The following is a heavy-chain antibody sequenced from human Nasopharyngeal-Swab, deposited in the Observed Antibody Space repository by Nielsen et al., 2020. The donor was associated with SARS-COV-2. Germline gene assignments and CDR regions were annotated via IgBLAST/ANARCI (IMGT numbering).Heavy chain of an antibody. CDR2: ISGSGGST. J-gene: IGHJ1*01. D-gene: IGHD3-22*01. Sequence: GGSLSLSCAASGFTFSSYAMSWVRQATGKGLEWVSAISGSGGSTYYADSVKGRFTISRDNSKNTLYLQMNSLRAEDTAVYYCAKDLAVITGYFQHWGQGTLVTVSS. CDR1: GFTFSSYA. CDR3: AKDLAVITGYFQH. V-gene: IGHV3-23*01.